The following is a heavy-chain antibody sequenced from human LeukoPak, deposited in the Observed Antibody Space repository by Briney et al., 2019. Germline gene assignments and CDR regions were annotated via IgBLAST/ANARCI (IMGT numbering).Heavy chain of an antibody. CDR1: GFTFSSYS. V-gene: IGHV3-21*01. CDR3: ARGTDYGDYRHFDY. D-gene: IGHD4-17*01. J-gene: IGHJ4*02. CDR2: ISSSSSYI. Sequence: GGSLRLSCAASGFTFSSYSMNWVRQAPGKGLEWVSSISSSSSYIYYADSVKGRFTISRDNAKNSLYLQMNSLRAEDTAVYYCARGTDYGDYRHFDYWGQGTLVTVSS.